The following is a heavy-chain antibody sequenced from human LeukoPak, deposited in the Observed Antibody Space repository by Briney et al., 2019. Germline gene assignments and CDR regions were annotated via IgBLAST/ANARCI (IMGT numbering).Heavy chain of an antibody. D-gene: IGHD2-8*01. CDR1: GFTFSSYG. V-gene: IGHV3-33*01. J-gene: IGHJ3*02. CDR2: IWYDGSNK. Sequence: GRSLRLSCAASGFTFSSYGMHWVRQAPGKGLEWVAVIWYDGSNKYYADSVKGRFTISRDNSKNTLYLQMNSLRAEDTAVYYCARGPGTSLWAFDIWGQGTMVTVSS. CDR3: ARGPGTSLWAFDI.